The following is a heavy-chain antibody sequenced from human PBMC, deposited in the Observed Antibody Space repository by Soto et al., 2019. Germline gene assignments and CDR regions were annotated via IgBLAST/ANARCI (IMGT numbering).Heavy chain of an antibody. D-gene: IGHD2-8*01. V-gene: IGHV3-23*01. J-gene: IGHJ4*02. CDR1: GFTFSSYA. Sequence: EVQLLESGGGLVQPGGSLRLSCAASGFTFSSYAMSWVRRAPGKGLEWVSAISGSGGSTYYADSVRGRFTISRDNSQNTMYLQLDSLRAEDTAVDYCAKGSGVTGGKYRFDYWGQGTLVTVSS. CDR2: ISGSGGST. CDR3: AKGSGVTGGKYRFDY.